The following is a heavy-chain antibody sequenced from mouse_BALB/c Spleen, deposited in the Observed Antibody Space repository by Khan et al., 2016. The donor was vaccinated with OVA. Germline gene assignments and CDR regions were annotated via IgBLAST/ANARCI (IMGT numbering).Heavy chain of an antibody. CDR3: ARRNYFGYTFAY. D-gene: IGHD1-2*01. CDR1: GYTFTDYY. Sequence: QVQLQQSGAELARPGASVKLSCKASGYTFTDYYINWVKQRTGQGLEWIGEIYPGSGNTYYNEKFKDKATLTADKSSTTAYMQLSSLTSEDSAVYFCARRNYFGYTFAYWGQGTLVTVSA. CDR2: IYPGSGNT. J-gene: IGHJ3*01. V-gene: IGHV1-77*01.